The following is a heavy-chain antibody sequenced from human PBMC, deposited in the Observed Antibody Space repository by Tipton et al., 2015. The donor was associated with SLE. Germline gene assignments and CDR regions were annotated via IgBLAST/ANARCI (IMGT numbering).Heavy chain of an antibody. CDR3: AKDLRSHLGELSI. V-gene: IGHV3-30*18. D-gene: IGHD3-16*02. Sequence: RSLRLSCAASGFTFSSYSMNWVRQAPGKGLEWVAFIQYDGIDQYYADSVKGRFTLSRDNSKNTLFLQMNSLTAEDTAVYYCAKDLRSHLGELSIWGQGTLVTVSS. CDR1: GFTFSSYS. CDR2: IQYDGIDQ. J-gene: IGHJ4*02.